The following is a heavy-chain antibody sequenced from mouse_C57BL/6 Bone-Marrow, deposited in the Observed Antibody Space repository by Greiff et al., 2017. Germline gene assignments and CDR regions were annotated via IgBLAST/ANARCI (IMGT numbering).Heavy chain of an antibody. D-gene: IGHD1-1*01. CDR1: GYTFTSYW. Sequence: QVQLQQSGAELAKPGASVKLSCKASGYTFTSYWMHWVKQRPGQGLEWIGYINPSSGYTKYNQKFKDKATLTADKSSSTAYMQLSSLTYEDSAVYYCARRDYGSPHFDYWGQGTTLTHFDYWGQGTTLTVSS. J-gene: IGHJ2*01. CDR2: INPSSGYT. V-gene: IGHV1-7*01. CDR3: ARRDYGSPHFDYWGQGTTLTHFDY.